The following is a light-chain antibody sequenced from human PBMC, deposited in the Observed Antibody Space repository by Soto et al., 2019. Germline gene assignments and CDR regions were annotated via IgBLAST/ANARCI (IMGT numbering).Light chain of an antibody. CDR1: SSDVGGYNY. Sequence: QSALTQPASVSGSPGQSITISCTGTSSDVGGYNYVSWYQQHPGKAPKFMIYDVSNRPSGVSNRFSGSKSGNTASLTISGLQAEDEADYYCSSYKSSGTLYVFGTGTKVTVL. J-gene: IGLJ1*01. CDR2: DVS. CDR3: SSYKSSGTLYV. V-gene: IGLV2-14*01.